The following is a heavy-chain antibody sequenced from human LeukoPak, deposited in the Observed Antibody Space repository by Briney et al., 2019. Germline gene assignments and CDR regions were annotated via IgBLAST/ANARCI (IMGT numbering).Heavy chain of an antibody. CDR3: AKSAYYDSSGFYREYYFDY. V-gene: IGHV3-33*06. CDR2: IWYDGSNK. J-gene: IGHJ4*02. Sequence: GGSLRLSCAASGFTFSSYGMHWVRQAPGKGLEWVAVIWYDGSNKYYADSVKGRFTISRDNSKNTLYLQMNSLRAEDTAVYYCAKSAYYDSSGFYREYYFDYWGQGTLVTVSS. D-gene: IGHD3-22*01. CDR1: GFTFSSYG.